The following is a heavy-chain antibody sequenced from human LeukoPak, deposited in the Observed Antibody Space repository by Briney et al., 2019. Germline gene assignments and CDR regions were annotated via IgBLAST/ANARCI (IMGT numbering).Heavy chain of an antibody. Sequence: SETLSLTCSVSGGSISSSSYYWGWIRQPPGKGLEWIGSIYYSGSTYYKPSLKSRVTISVDTARNQFSLKLSSVTAADTAVYFCARHLDLSYFDHWGQGTLVTVSS. J-gene: IGHJ4*02. CDR1: GGSISSSSYY. CDR3: ARHLDLSYFDH. CDR2: IYYSGST. V-gene: IGHV4-39*01.